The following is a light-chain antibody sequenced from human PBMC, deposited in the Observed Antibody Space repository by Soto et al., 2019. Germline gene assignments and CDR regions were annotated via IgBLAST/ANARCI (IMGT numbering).Light chain of an antibody. CDR3: AAWDDSLNGGL. CDR2: SNT. Sequence: QSVLTQPPSASGTPGQRVTISCSGSSSNIGSNTVNWYQQLPGTAPKLLIYSNTQRPSGVPDRFSASKSGASASLAVSGLQSEDEADYYCAAWDDSLNGGLFGGGTKVTVL. CDR1: SSNIGSNT. V-gene: IGLV1-44*01. J-gene: IGLJ3*02.